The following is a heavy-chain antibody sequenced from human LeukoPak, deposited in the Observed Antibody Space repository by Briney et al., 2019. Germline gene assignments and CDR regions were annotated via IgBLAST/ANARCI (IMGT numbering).Heavy chain of an antibody. V-gene: IGHV4-39*01. Sequence: SETLSLTCTVSGGSISSSSYSWGWIRQPPGKGLEWIGSIYYSGSTYYNPSLKGRVTISVDTSKNQFSLKLSSVTAADTAVYHCARSRGIQLNLNYWGQGTLVTVSS. J-gene: IGHJ4*02. CDR2: IYYSGST. CDR3: ARSRGIQLNLNY. D-gene: IGHD5-18*01. CDR1: GGSISSSSYS.